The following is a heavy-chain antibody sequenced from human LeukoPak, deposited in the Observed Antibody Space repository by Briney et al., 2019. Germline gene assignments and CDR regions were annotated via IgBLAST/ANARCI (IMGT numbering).Heavy chain of an antibody. CDR2: INTYNGKT. V-gene: IGHV1-18*01. CDR3: ARMSVVRGVTSFDY. D-gene: IGHD3-10*01. J-gene: IGHJ4*02. Sequence: ASVKVSCKASGYTFSNYGFSWVRQAPGQGLEWMGWINTYNGKTKFAQELQGRVTMTTDTSTSTAYMELRSLTSDDTALYYCARMSVVRGVTSFDYWGQGTLVTVSS. CDR1: GYTFSNYG.